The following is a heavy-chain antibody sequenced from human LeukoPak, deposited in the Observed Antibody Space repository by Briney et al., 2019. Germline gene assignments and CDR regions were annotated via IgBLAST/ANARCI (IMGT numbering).Heavy chain of an antibody. CDR3: ARDQTVTTSLGWFDP. D-gene: IGHD4-17*01. J-gene: IGHJ5*02. V-gene: IGHV4-34*01. CDR1: GGSFSGYY. CDR2: INHRGST. Sequence: PSETLSLTCAVYGGSFSGYYWSWIRQPPGRGLEWIGEINHRGSTNRNSSLKSRVTISVDTSKNQFSLKLTSVTAAGTAVYYCARDQTVTTSLGWFDPWGQGTLVTVSS.